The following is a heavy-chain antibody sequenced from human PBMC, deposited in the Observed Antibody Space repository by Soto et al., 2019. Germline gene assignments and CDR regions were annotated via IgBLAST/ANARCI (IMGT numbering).Heavy chain of an antibody. Sequence: SETLSLTCTVSGDSISSSNYYRAWIRQPPGKGLEWIGSIHYTGSTYYNPSLKSRVTISVDTSKNQFSLKLTSVSAADTAVYYCARRECSGGTCSFDPWGQGTLVTVS. CDR1: GDSISSSNYY. V-gene: IGHV4-39*01. CDR2: IHYTGST. D-gene: IGHD2-15*01. CDR3: ARRECSGGTCSFDP. J-gene: IGHJ5*02.